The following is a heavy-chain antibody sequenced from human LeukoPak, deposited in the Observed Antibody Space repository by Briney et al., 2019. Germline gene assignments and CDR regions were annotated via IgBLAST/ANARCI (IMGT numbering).Heavy chain of an antibody. CDR3: AREGFGSYVFDI. Sequence: GGSQRLSCAASGFTFSSYAMHWVRQAPGKGLEWVAVISYDESNKYYADSVKGRFTISRDNSKNTLYLQMNSLRAEDTALYYCAREGFGSYVFDIWGQGTLVTDSS. J-gene: IGHJ3*02. D-gene: IGHD3-10*01. CDR2: ISYDESNK. V-gene: IGHV3-30-3*01. CDR1: GFTFSSYA.